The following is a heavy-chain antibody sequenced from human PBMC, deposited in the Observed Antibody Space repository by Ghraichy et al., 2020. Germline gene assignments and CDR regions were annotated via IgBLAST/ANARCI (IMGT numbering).Heavy chain of an antibody. CDR2: IYSGGST. V-gene: IGHV3-53*01. CDR1: GFTVSSNY. CDR3: ARSWHIGSDYFDY. J-gene: IGHJ4*02. D-gene: IGHD2-21*01. Sequence: GGSLRLSCAASGFTVSSNYMSWVRQAPGKGLEWVSVIYSGGSTYYADSVKGRFTISRDNSKNTLYLQMNSLRAEDTAVYYCARSWHIGSDYFDYWGQGTLVTVSS.